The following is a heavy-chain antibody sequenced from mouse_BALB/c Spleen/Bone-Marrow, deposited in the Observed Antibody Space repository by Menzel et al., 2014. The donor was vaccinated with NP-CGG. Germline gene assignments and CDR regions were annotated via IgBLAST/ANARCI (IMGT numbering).Heavy chain of an antibody. CDR3: ARGDYYAMDY. CDR1: GFTFTDYY. CDR2: IRNKANGYTT. V-gene: IGHV7-3*02. Sequence: EVKLVESGGGLVQPGGSLRLSCATSGFTFTDYYMSWVRQPPGKALEWLGFIRNKANGYTTEYSASVKGRFTISRDNSQSILYLQMNTLRAEDSATYYCARGDYYAMDYWGLGTSVTVSS. J-gene: IGHJ4*01.